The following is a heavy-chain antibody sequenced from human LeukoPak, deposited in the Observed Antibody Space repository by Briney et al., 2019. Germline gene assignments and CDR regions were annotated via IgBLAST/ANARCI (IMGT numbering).Heavy chain of an antibody. CDR2: IYSGGST. Sequence: GGSLRLSCAASGFTVSSNYMSWVRQAPGKRLEWVSVIYSGGSTYYADSVKGRFTISRDNSKNTLYLQMNSLRAEDTAVYYCARDSSSWLTGYFDYWGQGTLVTVSS. D-gene: IGHD6-13*01. J-gene: IGHJ4*02. CDR3: ARDSSSWLTGYFDY. V-gene: IGHV3-53*01. CDR1: GFTVSSNY.